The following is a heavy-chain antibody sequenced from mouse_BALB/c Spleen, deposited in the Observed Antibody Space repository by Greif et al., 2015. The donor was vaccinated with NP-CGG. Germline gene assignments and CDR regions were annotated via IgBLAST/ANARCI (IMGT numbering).Heavy chain of an antibody. CDR1: GYTFTSYV. J-gene: IGHJ2*01. D-gene: IGHD1-1*01. Sequence: EVQLQQSGPELVKPGASVKMSCKASGYTFTSYVMHWVKQKPGQGLEWIGYINPYNDGTKYNEKFKGKATLTSDKSSSTAYMELSSLTSEDSAVYYCAGDYYGSSYENYFDYWGQGTTLTVSS. V-gene: IGHV1-14*01. CDR2: INPYNDGT. CDR3: AGDYYGSSYENYFDY.